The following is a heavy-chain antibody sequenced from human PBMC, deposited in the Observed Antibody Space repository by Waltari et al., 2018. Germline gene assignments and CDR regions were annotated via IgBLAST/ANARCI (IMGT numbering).Heavy chain of an antibody. J-gene: IGHJ2*01. Sequence: QVQLQESGPGLVKPSETLSLTCAVSGYSISSGYYWGWIRQPPGKGLEWIGSIYHSGGTYYNPSLKSRVTISVDTSKNQFSLKLSSVTAADTAVYYCARPHPKDYGDYYWYFDLWGRGTLVTVSS. CDR2: IYHSGGT. CDR1: GYSISSGYY. CDR3: ARPHPKDYGDYYWYFDL. V-gene: IGHV4-38-2*01. D-gene: IGHD4-17*01.